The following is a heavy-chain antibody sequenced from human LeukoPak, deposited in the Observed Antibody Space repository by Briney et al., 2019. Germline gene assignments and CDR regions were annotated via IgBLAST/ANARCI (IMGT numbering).Heavy chain of an antibody. V-gene: IGHV3-21*01. CDR1: GFTFSSYA. Sequence: GGSLRLSCAASGFTFSSYAMSWVRQAPGKGPEWVSSISSSSSYIYYADSVKGRFTISRDNAKNSLYLQMNSLRAEDTAVYYCARDHSSSGMDVWGQGTTVTVSS. CDR3: ARDHSSSGMDV. J-gene: IGHJ6*02. CDR2: ISSSSSYI.